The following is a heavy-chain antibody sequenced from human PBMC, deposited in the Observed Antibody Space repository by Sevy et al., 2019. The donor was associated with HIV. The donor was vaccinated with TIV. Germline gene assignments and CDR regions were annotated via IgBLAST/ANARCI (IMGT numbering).Heavy chain of an antibody. CDR3: AKDSDTITMVRGVILGSPDY. CDR2: ISYDGSNK. D-gene: IGHD3-10*01. Sequence: GGSLRLSCAASGFTFSSYGMHWVRQAPGKGLEWVAVISYDGSNKYYADSVKGRFTISRDNSKNTLYLQMNSLRAEDTAVYYCAKDSDTITMVRGVILGSPDYWGQGTLVTVSS. V-gene: IGHV3-30*18. J-gene: IGHJ4*02. CDR1: GFTFSSYG.